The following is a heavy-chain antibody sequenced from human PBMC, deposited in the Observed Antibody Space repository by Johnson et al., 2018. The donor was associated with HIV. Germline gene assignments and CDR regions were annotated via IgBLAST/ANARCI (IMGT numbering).Heavy chain of an antibody. J-gene: IGHJ3*02. Sequence: VQLVESGGGLIQPGGSLRLSCAASGFTFSSYGLSWVRQAPGKGLEWVANINQDGSERYYVDSVKGRFTISRDNAKNSLYLQMNSLRADDTAVYYCARVFRDYYDSRGDSYDAFDIWGQGTMVTVSS. CDR1: GFTFSSYG. V-gene: IGHV3-7*05. D-gene: IGHD3-22*01. CDR3: ARVFRDYYDSRGDSYDAFDI. CDR2: INQDGSER.